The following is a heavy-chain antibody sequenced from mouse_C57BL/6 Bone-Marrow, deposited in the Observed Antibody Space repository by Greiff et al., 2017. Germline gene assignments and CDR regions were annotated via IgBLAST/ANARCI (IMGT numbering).Heavy chain of an antibody. CDR3: ARRRKLGRGYAMDY. D-gene: IGHD4-1*01. CDR2: IDPSDSYT. Sequence: QVQLQQPGAELVMPGASVKLSCKASGYTFTSYWMHWVKQRPGQGLEWIGEIDPSDSYTNYNQKFKGKSTLTVDKSSSTAYMQLSSLTSEDSAVYYCARRRKLGRGYAMDYWGQGTSVTVSS. CDR1: GYTFTSYW. J-gene: IGHJ4*01. V-gene: IGHV1-69*01.